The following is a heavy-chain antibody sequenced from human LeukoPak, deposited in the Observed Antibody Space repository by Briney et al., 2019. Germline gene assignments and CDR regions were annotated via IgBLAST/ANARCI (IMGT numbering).Heavy chain of an antibody. CDR2: ISGSGGST. V-gene: IGHV3-23*01. CDR1: GSTFSSYA. J-gene: IGHJ4*02. Sequence: GGFLRLSCAASGSTFSSYAMSWVRQAPGKGLEWVSAISGSGGSTYYADSVKGRFTISRDNSKNTLYLQMNSLRAEDTAVYYCAKVDTAMITTIDYWGQGTLVTVSS. CDR3: AKVDTAMITTIDY. D-gene: IGHD5-18*01.